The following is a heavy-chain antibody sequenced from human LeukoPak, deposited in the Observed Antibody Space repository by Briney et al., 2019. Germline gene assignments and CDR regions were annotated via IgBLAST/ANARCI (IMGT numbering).Heavy chain of an antibody. D-gene: IGHD6-13*01. CDR1: GGSISSSNW. CDR3: ARGIIAAAGIYYYYYMDV. V-gene: IGHV4-4*02. Sequence: PSETLSLTCTVSGGSISSSNWWSWVRQPPGKGLEWIGELYHSGSTNYNPSLKSRVTISVDKSKNQFSLKLSSVTAADTAVNYCARGIIAAAGIYYYYYMDVWGKGTTVTVSS. CDR2: LYHSGST. J-gene: IGHJ6*03.